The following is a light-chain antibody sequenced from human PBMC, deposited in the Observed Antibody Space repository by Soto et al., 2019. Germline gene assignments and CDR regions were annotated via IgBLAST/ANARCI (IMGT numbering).Light chain of an antibody. J-gene: IGKJ2*01. CDR2: GAS. V-gene: IGKV3-15*01. Sequence: EIVMTQSPATLSVSPGARATLSCRASQTVATNLPWYQQKPGQSPRLLIYGASTRATGIPAGFSGDGSGTEFTITISSLQSEDFAVYFCQQYNKWPYTFGQGTKLEIK. CDR3: QQYNKWPYT. CDR1: QTVATN.